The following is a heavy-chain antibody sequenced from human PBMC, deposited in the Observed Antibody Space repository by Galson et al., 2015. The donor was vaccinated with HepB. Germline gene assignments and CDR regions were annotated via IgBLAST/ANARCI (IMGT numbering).Heavy chain of an antibody. J-gene: IGHJ4*02. V-gene: IGHV3-21*01. Sequence: SLRLSCAASGFTFSSYSMNWVRQAPGKGLEWVSSISSSSSYIYYADSVKGRFTISRDSAKNSLYLQMNSLRAEDTAVYYCARDRDPNDFWSGYYVEYDYWGQGTLVTVSS. D-gene: IGHD3-3*01. CDR3: ARDRDPNDFWSGYYVEYDY. CDR1: GFTFSSYS. CDR2: ISSSSSYI.